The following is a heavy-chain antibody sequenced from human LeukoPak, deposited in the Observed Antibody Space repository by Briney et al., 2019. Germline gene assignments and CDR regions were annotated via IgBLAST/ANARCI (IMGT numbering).Heavy chain of an antibody. D-gene: IGHD3-22*01. CDR1: GFSLSTSGMR. V-gene: IGHV2-70*04. CDR3: ARTPLGYYDSSGYGEY. Sequence: SGPTLVHPTQTLTLTCTFSGFSLSTSGMRVSWIRQPPGKALEWLSRIDWDDDKFYSTSLKTRLTISKDTSKNQVVLTMTNMDPVDTATYYCARTPLGYYDSSGYGEYWGQGTLVTVSS. J-gene: IGHJ4*02. CDR2: IDWDDDK.